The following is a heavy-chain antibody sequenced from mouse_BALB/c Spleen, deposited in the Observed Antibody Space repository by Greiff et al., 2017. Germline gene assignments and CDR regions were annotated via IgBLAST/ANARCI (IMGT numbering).Heavy chain of an antibody. CDR3: ARGEYGNFYFDD. CDR2: INPSSGYT. V-gene: IGHV1-4*01. D-gene: IGHD2-10*02. CDR1: GYTFTSYT. Sequence: VQLQESGAELARPGASVKMSCKASGYTFTSYTMHWVKQRPGQGLEWIGYINPSSGYTNYNQKFKDKATLTADKSSSTAYMQLSSLTSEDSAVYYCARGEYGNFYFDDWGQGTTLTVSS. J-gene: IGHJ2*01.